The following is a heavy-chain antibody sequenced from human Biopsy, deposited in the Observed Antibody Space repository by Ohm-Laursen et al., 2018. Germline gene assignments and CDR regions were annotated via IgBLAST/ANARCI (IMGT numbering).Heavy chain of an antibody. D-gene: IGHD1-7*01. J-gene: IGHJ3*02. CDR3: ARDYGLELGGLEAFDI. V-gene: IGHV4-4*07. CDR1: GGSLSNYY. Sequence: SDTLSLTCSVSGGSLSNYYWSWIRQPAGKGLEWIGRIYTSGSSNKNPSLMSRVTMSVDTSKEQFSLKVYSVTAADTAVYYCARDYGLELGGLEAFDIWGQGTMVTVSS. CDR2: IYTSGSS.